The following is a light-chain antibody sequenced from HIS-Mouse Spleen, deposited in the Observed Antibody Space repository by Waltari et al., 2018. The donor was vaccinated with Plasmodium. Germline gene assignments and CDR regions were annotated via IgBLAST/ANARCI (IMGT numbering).Light chain of an antibody. CDR1: QGISSY. CDR2: AAS. Sequence: AIRMTQSPSSFSASTGDRVTITCRARQGISSYLAWYQQKTGKAPKLLIYAASTLQSGVPSRFSGSGSGTDFTLTISCLQSEDFATYYCQQYYSYPFTFGPGTKVDIK. V-gene: IGKV1-8*01. CDR3: QQYYSYPFT. J-gene: IGKJ3*01.